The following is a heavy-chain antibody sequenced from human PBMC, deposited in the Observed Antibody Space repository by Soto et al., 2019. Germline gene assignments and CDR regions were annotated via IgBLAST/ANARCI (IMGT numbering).Heavy chain of an antibody. CDR1: GFTFSNSW. Sequence: EVQLVESGGGLVKPGGSLTLSCAASGFTFSNSWMNWVRQAPGKGLEWVGRIKSKTDGGTSLYTAPVKGRFTISRDDSKNRLYLQMDSLKIEDTAVYYCTTGSDFWGQGTLVTVSS. V-gene: IGHV3-15*07. J-gene: IGHJ4*02. CDR3: TTGSDF. CDR2: IKSKTDGGTS.